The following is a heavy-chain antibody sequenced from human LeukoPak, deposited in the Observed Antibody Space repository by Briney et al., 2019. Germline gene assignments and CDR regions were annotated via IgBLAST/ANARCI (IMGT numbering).Heavy chain of an antibody. Sequence: ASVKVSCKASGYTFTSYGISWVRQAPGQGLEWMGWISAYNGNTNYAQKLQGRVTMTTDTSTSTAYMELRSLRSDDTAVYYCAREEGLSYYYGSGSASDYWGQGTLVTVSS. CDR2: ISAYNGNT. D-gene: IGHD3-10*01. J-gene: IGHJ4*02. CDR3: AREEGLSYYYGSGSASDY. V-gene: IGHV1-18*01. CDR1: GYTFTSYG.